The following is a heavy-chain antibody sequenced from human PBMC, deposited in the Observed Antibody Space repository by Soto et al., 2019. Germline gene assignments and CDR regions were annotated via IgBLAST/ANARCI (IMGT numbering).Heavy chain of an antibody. CDR1: GVSLSTGGVG. D-gene: IGHD2-15*01. CDR2: IYWDDDQ. CDR3: AHIRAAKFDY. J-gene: IGHJ4*02. V-gene: IGHV2-5*02. Sequence: QITLKESGPTLVKPTQTLTLTCNVSGVSLSTGGVGVGWIRQPPGKALEWLALIYWDDDQRSSPSLKSRLTITKDTNKNHVVLTITTMAPEDTATYYCAHIRAAKFDYWGQGTLVTVSS.